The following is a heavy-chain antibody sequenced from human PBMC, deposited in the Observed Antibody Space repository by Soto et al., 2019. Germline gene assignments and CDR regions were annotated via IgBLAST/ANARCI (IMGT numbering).Heavy chain of an antibody. D-gene: IGHD3-10*01. CDR2: IYYSGST. Sequence: PSETLSLTCTVSGGSISSGGYYWSWIRQHPGKGLEWIGYIYYSGSTYYNPSLKSRVTISVDTSKNQFSLKLSSVTAADTAVYSWASERVRSTWFDPLGQGTLVTVSS. J-gene: IGHJ5*02. V-gene: IGHV4-31*03. CDR1: GGSISSGGYY. CDR3: ASERVRSTWFDP.